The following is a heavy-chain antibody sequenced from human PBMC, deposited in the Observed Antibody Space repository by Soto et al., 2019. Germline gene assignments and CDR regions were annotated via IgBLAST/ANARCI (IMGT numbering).Heavy chain of an antibody. CDR2: VFYTGST. CDR1: GGTMSNNY. CDR3: ARRLTVTRVDQ. V-gene: IGHV4-59*01. D-gene: IGHD4-17*01. J-gene: IGHJ4*02. Sequence: QVHLQESGPGLVKPSETLSLFCNVSGGTMSNNYWRWIRQAPGKGLEWIGYVFYTGSTNYNPSLKSRVTISVDTSKKYFSLRLSSVTAADTAVYYCARRLTVTRVDQWGRGTRVIVS.